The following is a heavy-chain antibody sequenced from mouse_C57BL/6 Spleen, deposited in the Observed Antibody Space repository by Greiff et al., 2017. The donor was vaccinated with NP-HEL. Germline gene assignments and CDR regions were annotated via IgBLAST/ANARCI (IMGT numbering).Heavy chain of an antibody. J-gene: IGHJ3*01. V-gene: IGHV5-17*01. Sequence: DVMLVESGGGLVKPGGSLKLSCAASGFTFSDYGMHWVRQAPEKGLEWVAYISSGSSTIYYADTVKGRFTISRDNAKNTLFLQMTSLRSEDTAMYYCARKDPPFYYYGSSYGAYWGQGTLVTVSA. D-gene: IGHD1-1*01. CDR1: GFTFSDYG. CDR3: ARKDPPFYYYGSSYGAY. CDR2: ISSGSSTI.